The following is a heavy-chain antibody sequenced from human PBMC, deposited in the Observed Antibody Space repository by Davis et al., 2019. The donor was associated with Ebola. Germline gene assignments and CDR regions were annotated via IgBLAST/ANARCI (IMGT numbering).Heavy chain of an antibody. D-gene: IGHD2-15*01. CDR1: GYIFTDYL. CDR2: INPNSGVT. V-gene: IGHV1-2*02. Sequence: ASVKVSCKASGYIFTDYLLHWVRRAPGQGLEWMGWINPNSGVTTYAQSFQGRITMTRDRSINTAYMELNNLASDDTATYFCASDDTHEFWGRGTLITVSS. CDR3: ASDDTHEF. J-gene: IGHJ4*02.